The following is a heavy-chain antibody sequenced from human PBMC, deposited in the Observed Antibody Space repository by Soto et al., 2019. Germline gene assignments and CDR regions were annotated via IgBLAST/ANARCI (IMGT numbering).Heavy chain of an antibody. V-gene: IGHV4-39*01. D-gene: IGHD3-3*02. Sequence: LSLTCTVSGDSIISSDFYWGWVRQPPGKGLEWIGSIFYLGSSYYNPSLKSRVTMSVDTSKNQFSLRLRSVTAADTALYFCSRHSLALRKNNWFDPWGQGIMVTVSS. J-gene: IGHJ5*02. CDR3: SRHSLALRKNNWFDP. CDR1: GDSIISSDFY. CDR2: IFYLGSS.